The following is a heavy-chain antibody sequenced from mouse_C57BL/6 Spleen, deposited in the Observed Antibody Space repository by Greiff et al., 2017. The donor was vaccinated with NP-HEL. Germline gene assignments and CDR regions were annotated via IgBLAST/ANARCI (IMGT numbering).Heavy chain of an antibody. J-gene: IGHJ2*01. CDR3: ARGPYYDGSSYPYFDY. Sequence: EVQLQQSGPELVKPGASVKIPCKASGYTFTDYNMDWVKQSHGKSLEWIGDINPNNGGTIYNQKFKGKATLTVDKSSSTAYMELRSLTSEDTAVYYCARGPYYDGSSYPYFDYWGQGTTLTVSS. CDR2: INPNNGGT. D-gene: IGHD1-1*01. CDR1: GYTFTDYN. V-gene: IGHV1-18*01.